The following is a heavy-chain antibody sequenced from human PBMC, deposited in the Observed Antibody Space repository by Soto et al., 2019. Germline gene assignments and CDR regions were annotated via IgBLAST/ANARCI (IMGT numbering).Heavy chain of an antibody. Sequence: GGSLRLSCAASGFTFSSYAMSWVRQAPGKGLEWVSAISGSGGSTYYADSVKGRFTISRDNSKNTLYLQMNSLGAEDTAVYYCAKDLRNDFWSGYYSYFDYWGQGTLVTVSS. J-gene: IGHJ4*02. D-gene: IGHD3-3*01. V-gene: IGHV3-23*01. CDR2: ISGSGGST. CDR1: GFTFSSYA. CDR3: AKDLRNDFWSGYYSYFDY.